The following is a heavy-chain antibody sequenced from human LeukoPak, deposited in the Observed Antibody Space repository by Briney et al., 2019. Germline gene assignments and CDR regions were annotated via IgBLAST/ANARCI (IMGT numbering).Heavy chain of an antibody. Sequence: ASETLSLTCTVSGGSISSSSYYWGWIRQPPGKGLEWIGSIYYSGSTYYNPSLKSRVTISVDTSKNQFSLRLSSVTAADTAVYYCATITMVRGDEDYWGQGTLVTVSS. CDR2: IYYSGST. J-gene: IGHJ4*02. CDR1: GGSISSSSYY. V-gene: IGHV4-39*01. D-gene: IGHD3-10*01. CDR3: ATITMVRGDEDY.